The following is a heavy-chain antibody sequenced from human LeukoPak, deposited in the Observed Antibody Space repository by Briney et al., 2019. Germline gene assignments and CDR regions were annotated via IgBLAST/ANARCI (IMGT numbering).Heavy chain of an antibody. D-gene: IGHD6-19*01. CDR2: IYSDGST. CDR1: GFTFSSYG. V-gene: IGHV3-NL1*01. Sequence: GGSLRLSCAASGFTFSSYGMHWVRQAPGKGLEWVSLIYSDGSTYYADSVKGRFTISRDNSKNTLYLQMNSLRAEDTAVYYCASRSSGWRPYHFDYWGQGTLVIVSS. J-gene: IGHJ4*02. CDR3: ASRSSGWRPYHFDY.